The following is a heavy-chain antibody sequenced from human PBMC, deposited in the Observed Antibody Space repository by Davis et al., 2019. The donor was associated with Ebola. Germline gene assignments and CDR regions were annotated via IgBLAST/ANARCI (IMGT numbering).Heavy chain of an antibody. V-gene: IGHV5-10-1*04. D-gene: IGHD5-24*01. CDR1: GYSFTSYW. CDR3: ARLWGRDGYNYFDY. Sequence: GRSLTLSCHVSGYSFTSYWSSWVRQLPGNGLERVGRIDPGDSYTNYSPSFQGQVTISADKSISTAYLQWSSLKASDTAMYYCARLWGRDGYNYFDYWGQGTLVTVSS. CDR2: IDPGDSYT. J-gene: IGHJ4*02.